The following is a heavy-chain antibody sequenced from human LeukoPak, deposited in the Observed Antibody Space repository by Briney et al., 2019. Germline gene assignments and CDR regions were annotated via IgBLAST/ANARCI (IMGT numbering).Heavy chain of an antibody. CDR2: INPNSGGT. CDR3: ASVRDGLRLSTPFDY. D-gene: IGHD5-12*01. CDR1: GYTFTGYY. V-gene: IGHV1-2*02. J-gene: IGHJ4*02. Sequence: GASVKVSCKASGYTFTGYYIHWVRQAPGQGLEWMGWINPNSGGTNYAQKFQGRVTMTRDTSISTAYMELGRLRSDDTAVFYCASVRDGLRLSTPFDYWGQGTLVTVSS.